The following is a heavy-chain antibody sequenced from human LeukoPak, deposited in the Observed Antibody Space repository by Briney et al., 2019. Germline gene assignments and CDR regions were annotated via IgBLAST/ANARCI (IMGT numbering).Heavy chain of an antibody. V-gene: IGHV1-46*01. CDR1: GSTVTSYY. CDR3: AREDEFTEVPNGAFDI. Sequence: GASVKLSCKASGSTVTSYYMHWVRQAPRQGLGWMGIINTIGGGTSYSKKFPGRVTMTRAMSTSTVYMELSSMRSEDTAVYSCAREDEFTEVPNGAFDIWGQGTMVTVSS. J-gene: IGHJ3*02. D-gene: IGHD2-8*01. CDR2: INTIGGGT.